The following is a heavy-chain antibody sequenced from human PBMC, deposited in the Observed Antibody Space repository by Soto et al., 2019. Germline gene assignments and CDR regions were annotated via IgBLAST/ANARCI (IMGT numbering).Heavy chain of an antibody. CDR2: IDTTGDT. V-gene: IGHV3-13*01. D-gene: IGHD2-2*01. J-gene: IGHJ6*02. CDR3: ARTSVYSHSYAMDV. Sequence: SGGSLRLSCVASGFTFSGHDMHWVRQPTGKGLEWVSFIDTTGDTYYPASVKGRFTITRDNAKNSLYLQMNSLRVGDTAVYYCARTSVYSHSYAMDVWGQGTTVTVSS. CDR1: GFTFSGHD.